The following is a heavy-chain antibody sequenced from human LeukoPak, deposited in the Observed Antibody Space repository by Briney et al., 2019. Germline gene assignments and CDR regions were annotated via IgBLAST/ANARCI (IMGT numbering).Heavy chain of an antibody. J-gene: IGHJ4*02. Sequence: NASETLSLTCTVSGGSISSYYWSWIRQPPGKGLEWIGYIYYSGSTNYNPSLKSRVTISVDTSKNQFSPKLSSVTAADTAVYYCARSPYSSSWYYFDYWGQGTLVTVSS. CDR1: GGSISSYY. CDR3: ARSPYSSSWYYFDY. D-gene: IGHD6-13*01. CDR2: IYYSGST. V-gene: IGHV4-59*08.